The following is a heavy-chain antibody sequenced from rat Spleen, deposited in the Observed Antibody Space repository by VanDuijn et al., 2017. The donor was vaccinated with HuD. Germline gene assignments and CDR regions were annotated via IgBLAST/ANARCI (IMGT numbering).Heavy chain of an antibody. V-gene: IGHV5-25*01. CDR2: IDSGGVNS. J-gene: IGHJ2*01. CDR3: ARHGNYGYTYGYFDY. CDR1: GFTFSSFP. Sequence: EVQLVESDGGLVQPGRSLKLSCAASGFTFSSFPMAWVRQAPTKGLEWVASIDSGGVNSFFRDSVKGRFTISRDNAKSTLYLQMDSLRSEDTATYYCARHGNYGYTYGYFDYWGQGVMVTVSS. D-gene: IGHD1-9*01.